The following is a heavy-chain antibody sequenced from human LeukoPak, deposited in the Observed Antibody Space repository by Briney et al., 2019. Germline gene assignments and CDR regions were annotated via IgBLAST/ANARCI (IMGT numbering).Heavy chain of an antibody. J-gene: IGHJ4*02. CDR2: ISGSGGRT. D-gene: IGHD3-22*01. Sequence: GGSLRLSCAASGFTFSSYAMSWVRQAPGKWLEWVSAISGSGGRTYYADSVKGRFTISRDNSKNTLYLQMNSLRAEDTAVYYCAKAGDSRPMYYFDYWGQGTLVTVSS. V-gene: IGHV3-23*01. CDR1: GFTFSSYA. CDR3: AKAGDSRPMYYFDY.